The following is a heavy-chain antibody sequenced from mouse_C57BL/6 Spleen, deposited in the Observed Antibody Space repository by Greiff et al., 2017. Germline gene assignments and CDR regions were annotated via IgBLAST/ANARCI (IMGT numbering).Heavy chain of an antibody. CDR2: ISSGSNTI. J-gene: IGHJ2*01. V-gene: IGHV5-17*01. CDR1: GFTFSDYG. D-gene: IGHD1-1*02. Sequence: EVQLVESGGGLVKPGGSLKLSCAASGFTFSDYGMHWVRQAPEKGLEWVAYISSGSNTIYYADTVKGRFTIARDNAKNTLFLQMTSLRSEDTAMYYCARDGGNPWYFDYWGQGTTLTVSS. CDR3: ARDGGNPWYFDY.